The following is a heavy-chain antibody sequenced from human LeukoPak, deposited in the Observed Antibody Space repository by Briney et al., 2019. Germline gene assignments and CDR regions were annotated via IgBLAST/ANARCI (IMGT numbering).Heavy chain of an antibody. J-gene: IGHJ4*02. V-gene: IGHV4-34*01. CDR2: INHSGST. Sequence: SETLSLTCTVFGGSFSGYYWSWIRQPPGKGLEWIAEINHSGSTKYNPSLKSRVTISIDTSKNQFSLKLTSVTAADTAVYYCAAVPESYYTVYYFNYWGLGTLVTVSS. D-gene: IGHD3-10*01. CDR1: GGSFSGYY. CDR3: AAVPESYYTVYYFNY.